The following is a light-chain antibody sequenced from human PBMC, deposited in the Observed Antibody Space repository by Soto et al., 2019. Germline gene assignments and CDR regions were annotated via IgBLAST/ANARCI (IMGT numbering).Light chain of an antibody. V-gene: IGKV3-11*01. CDR2: DAS. Sequence: EIVLTQSPATLSLSPGERATLSCRASQYITIYLAWYQQKPGQAPRLLIYDASNRATGIPARFSGSGFGTEFTLTISSLQSEDFAVYYCQQYGRSPTTFGQGTKVDIK. J-gene: IGKJ1*01. CDR1: QYITIY. CDR3: QQYGRSPTT.